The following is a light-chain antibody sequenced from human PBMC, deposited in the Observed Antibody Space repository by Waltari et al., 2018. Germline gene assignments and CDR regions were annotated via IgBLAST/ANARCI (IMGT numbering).Light chain of an antibody. CDR1: QSVSSSY. V-gene: IGKV3-20*01. J-gene: IGKJ1*01. CDR2: GAS. CDR3: QQYGSSPRT. Sequence: EIVLTQSPGNLSLAPGERATLSCRASQSVSSSYLAWYQQKPGQAPRRLIEGASIRATGIPDRFRGSGSGTDFTLTISRLEPEDFAVYYCQQYGSSPRTFGQGTKVEIK.